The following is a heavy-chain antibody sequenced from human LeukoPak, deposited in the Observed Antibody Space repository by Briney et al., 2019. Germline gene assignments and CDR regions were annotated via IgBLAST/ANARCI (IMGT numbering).Heavy chain of an antibody. CDR3: ASSPTSYSSSWYEIEWFDP. V-gene: IGHV4-61*08. J-gene: IGHJ5*02. CDR1: GGSINSGDHY. CDR2: IYYSGST. Sequence: PSQTLSLTCTVSGGSINSGDHYWSWIRQPPGKGLEWIGYIYYSGSTNYNPSLKSRVTISVDTSKNQFSLKLSSVTAADTAVYYCASSPTSYSSSWYEIEWFDPWGQGTLVTVSS. D-gene: IGHD6-13*01.